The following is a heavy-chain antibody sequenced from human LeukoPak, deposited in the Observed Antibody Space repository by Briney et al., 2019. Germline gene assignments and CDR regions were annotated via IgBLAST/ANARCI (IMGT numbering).Heavy chain of an antibody. Sequence: ASVKVSCKASGYTFTGYYMHWVRQAPGQGLEWMGWINPNSGGTNYAQKFQGRVTMTRDTSISTAYMELSSLRSEDTAVYYCARDSEGATGYWGQGTLVTVSS. J-gene: IGHJ4*02. CDR3: ARDSEGATGY. CDR2: INPNSGGT. V-gene: IGHV1-2*02. CDR1: GYTFTGYY. D-gene: IGHD1-26*01.